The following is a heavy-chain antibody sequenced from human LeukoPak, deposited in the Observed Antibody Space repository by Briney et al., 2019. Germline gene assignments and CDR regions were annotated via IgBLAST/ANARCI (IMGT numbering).Heavy chain of an antibody. Sequence: PSETLSLTCTVSGGSISSYYWSWLRQPAGKGLEWIGRIYTSGSTNYNPSLTSRVTMSVDTSKNQFSLTQSSVTAADTAVYYFAGDLWTSSSWSYYYYYMDVWGKGNTVTVSS. CDR2: IYTSGST. CDR1: GGSISSYY. V-gene: IGHV4-4*07. CDR3: AGDLWTSSSWSYYYYYMDV. D-gene: IGHD6-13*01. J-gene: IGHJ6*03.